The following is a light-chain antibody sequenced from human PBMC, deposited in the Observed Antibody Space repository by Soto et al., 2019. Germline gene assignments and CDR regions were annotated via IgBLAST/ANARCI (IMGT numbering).Light chain of an antibody. Sequence: QSVLTQPSSASGTPGQSVTISCSGNRSNIGGNHVSWYQQFPGTAPKLLIYSNKQRASGVPDRFSGSRSGTSASLVISGLQSEDEAEYFSSAWDDSLRSNIFGSGTKVTVL. CDR2: SNK. J-gene: IGLJ1*01. CDR1: RSNIGGNH. CDR3: SAWDDSLRSNI. V-gene: IGLV1-47*02.